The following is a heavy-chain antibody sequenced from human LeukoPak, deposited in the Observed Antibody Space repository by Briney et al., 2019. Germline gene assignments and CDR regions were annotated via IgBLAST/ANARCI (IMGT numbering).Heavy chain of an antibody. CDR3: AKDMSTVSYFYYLDV. CDR2: IRYDGSNK. D-gene: IGHD4-17*01. Sequence: GALRLSCAASGFSFRTYGMHWVRQAPGKGLEGVAFIRYDGSNKYYPDSVKGRFTISRDNSKDTLYLQMNSLRVEDTAVYYCAKDMSTVSYFYYLDVRGKGTTVTISS. V-gene: IGHV3-30*02. J-gene: IGHJ6*03. CDR1: GFSFRTYG.